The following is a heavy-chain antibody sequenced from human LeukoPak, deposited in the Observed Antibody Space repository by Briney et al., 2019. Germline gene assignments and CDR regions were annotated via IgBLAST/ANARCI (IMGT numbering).Heavy chain of an antibody. CDR3: ARGLRYFDWLFRFDP. J-gene: IGHJ5*02. Sequence: ETLSLTCAVYGGSFSGYYWSWIRQPPGKGLEWTGEINHSGSTNYNPSLKSRVTISVDTSKNQFSLKLSSVTAADTAVYYCARGLRYFDWLFRFDPWGQGTLVTVSS. CDR2: INHSGST. CDR1: GGSFSGYY. V-gene: IGHV4-34*01. D-gene: IGHD3-9*01.